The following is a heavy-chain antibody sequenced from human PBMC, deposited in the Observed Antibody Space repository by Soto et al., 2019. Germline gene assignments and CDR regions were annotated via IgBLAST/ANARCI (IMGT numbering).Heavy chain of an antibody. J-gene: IGHJ4*02. CDR3: ARSGSWWFGEFLY. V-gene: IGHV1-2*02. CDR1: GYTFTGYY. D-gene: IGHD3-10*01. CDR2: INPNSGGT. Sequence: SVKVSCKASGYTFTGYYMHWVRQAPGQGLEWMGWINPNSGGTNYAQKFQGRVTMTRDTSISTAYMELSRLGSDDTAVYYCARSGSWWFGEFLYWGQGTLVTVSS.